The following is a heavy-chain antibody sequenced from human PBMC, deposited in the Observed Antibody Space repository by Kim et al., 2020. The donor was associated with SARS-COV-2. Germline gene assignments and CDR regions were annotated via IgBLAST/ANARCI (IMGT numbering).Heavy chain of an antibody. D-gene: IGHD3-22*01. CDR1: GFTFSSYG. J-gene: IGHJ4*02. CDR3: AKDYYYDSSGYYSYFDY. V-gene: IGHV3-30*18. Sequence: GGSLRLSCAASGFTFSSYGMHWVRQAPGKGLEWVAVISYDGSNKYYADSVKGRFTISRDNSKNTLYLQMNSLRAEDTAVYYCAKDYYYDSSGYYSYFDYWGQGTLVIVSS. CDR2: ISYDGSNK.